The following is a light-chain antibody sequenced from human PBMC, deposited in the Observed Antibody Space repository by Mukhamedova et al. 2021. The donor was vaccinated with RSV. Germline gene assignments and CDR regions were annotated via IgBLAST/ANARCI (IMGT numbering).Light chain of an antibody. CDR3: QQYNNWPPWT. Sequence: SSNLAWYQQKPGQAPRLLIYGASTRDTGIPARFSGSGSGTEFTLTISSMQSEDFAVYYCQQYNNWPPWTFGQGTKVEIK. CDR1: SSN. CDR2: GAS. V-gene: IGKV3-15*01. J-gene: IGKJ1*01.